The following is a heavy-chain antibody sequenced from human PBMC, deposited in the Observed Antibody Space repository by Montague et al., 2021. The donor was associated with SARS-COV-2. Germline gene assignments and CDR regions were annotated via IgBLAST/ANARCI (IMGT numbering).Heavy chain of an antibody. CDR2: IDWDDDK. Sequence: PALVKPTQTLTLTCTFSGFSLATSGMSVSWIRQPPGKALEWLALIDWDDDKYYTTSLKTRLTISKDTSKNQVVLTMSNMDPVDTATYYCARKRPASGAYAVFFFDFWGQGALVTVSA. V-gene: IGHV2-70*01. J-gene: IGHJ4*02. CDR1: GFSLATSGMS. D-gene: IGHD5-12*01. CDR3: ARKRPASGAYAVFFFDF.